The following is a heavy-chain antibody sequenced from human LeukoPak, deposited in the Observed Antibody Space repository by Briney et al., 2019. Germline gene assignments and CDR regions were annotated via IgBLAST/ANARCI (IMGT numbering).Heavy chain of an antibody. CDR1: GFTFSDYS. D-gene: IGHD1/OR15-1a*01. Sequence: PGGSLRLSCAASGFTFSDYSMNWVRQAPGKGLEWVSYISSSSNTIYYADSVKGRFTISRDNAKNSLYLQMNSLRAEDTAVYYCARGPPIKYNWNKGGSDYYYYMDVWGKGTTVTVSS. CDR3: ARGPPIKYNWNKGGSDYYYYMDV. V-gene: IGHV3-48*01. J-gene: IGHJ6*03. CDR2: ISSSSNTI.